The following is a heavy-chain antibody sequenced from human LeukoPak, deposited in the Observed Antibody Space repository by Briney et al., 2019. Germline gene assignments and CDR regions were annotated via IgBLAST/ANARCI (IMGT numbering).Heavy chain of an antibody. CDR1: GYTFTSYA. J-gene: IGHJ5*02. Sequence: GASVKVSCKASGYTFTSYAMNWVRQAPGQGLEWMGWINTNTGNPTYAQGFTGRFVFSLDTSVSTAYLQISSLKAEDTAVYYCARVPHDILTGYYPNWLDPWGQGTLVTVSS. CDR2: INTNTGNP. D-gene: IGHD3-9*01. CDR3: ARVPHDILTGYYPNWLDP. V-gene: IGHV7-4-1*02.